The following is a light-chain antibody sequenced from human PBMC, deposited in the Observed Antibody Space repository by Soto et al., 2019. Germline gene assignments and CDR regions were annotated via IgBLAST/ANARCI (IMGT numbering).Light chain of an antibody. J-gene: IGKJ1*01. CDR2: GTS. CDR3: QRYGSSPMIT. Sequence: ETVLKQSPGTLSLSPGERATLSCRASQSVSSNLAWYQQKPGQAPRLLIYGTSSRATGIPDRFSGSGSGTDFTLTISRLEPEDFAVYFCQRYGSSPMITFGQGTKVDIK. V-gene: IGKV3-20*01. CDR1: QSVSSN.